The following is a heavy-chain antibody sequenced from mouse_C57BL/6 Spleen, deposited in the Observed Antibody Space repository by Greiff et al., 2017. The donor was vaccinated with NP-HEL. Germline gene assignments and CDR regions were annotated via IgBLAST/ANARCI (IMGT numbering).Heavy chain of an antibody. Sequence: VQLKQSGAELVKPGASVKLSCTASGFNIKDYYMHWVKQRTEQGLEWIGRIDPEDGENKYAPKFQGKATITADTSSNPAYLQLSSLTSEDSAVYYCALIYYYGSSYLDYWGQGTTLTVSS. CDR2: IDPEDGEN. CDR1: GFNIKDYY. D-gene: IGHD1-1*01. J-gene: IGHJ2*01. CDR3: ALIYYYGSSYLDY. V-gene: IGHV14-2*01.